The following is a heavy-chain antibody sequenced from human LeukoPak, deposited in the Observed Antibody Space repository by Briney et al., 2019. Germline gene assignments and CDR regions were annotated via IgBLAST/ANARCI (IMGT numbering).Heavy chain of an antibody. D-gene: IGHD1-26*01. Sequence: GGSLRLSCVASGFAFSIYSMNWVRQAPGKGLEWVSSILHSGSKTYYAASVKGRFTVSRDNSKNTVDLQMSSLGVEDTAIYYCVKDFKQDGRWDIDYWGQGTLVTVSS. CDR3: VKDFKQDGRWDIDY. CDR1: GFAFSIYS. J-gene: IGHJ4*02. V-gene: IGHV3-23*01. CDR2: ILHSGSKT.